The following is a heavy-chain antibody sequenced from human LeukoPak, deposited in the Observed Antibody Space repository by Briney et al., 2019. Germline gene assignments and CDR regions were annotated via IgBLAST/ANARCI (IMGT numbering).Heavy chain of an antibody. V-gene: IGHV1-3*01. J-gene: IGHJ4*02. D-gene: IGHD6-25*01. CDR1: GHTFASYA. Sequence: ASVKVSCKASGHTFASYAIHWVRQAPGQRLEWMGWINAGNGNTRYSKKFQGRVTLSRDTSASTAYMDLSSLRFDDTAIYYCARYTSGYKDWGQGTQVTVSS. CDR2: INAGNGNT. CDR3: ARYTSGYKD.